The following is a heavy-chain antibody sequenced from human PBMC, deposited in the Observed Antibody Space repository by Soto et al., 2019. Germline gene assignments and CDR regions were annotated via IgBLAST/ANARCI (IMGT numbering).Heavy chain of an antibody. CDR1: ADSFSRYG. CDR2: IIPMFGTT. V-gene: IGHV1-69*06. CDR3: ARVFPDGRAEPGVVRGSLDT. D-gene: IGHD3-3*01. Sequence: QVQLVQSGAEVKEPGSAVKVSCKAPADSFSRYGISWVRQAPGQGLEWRGGIIPMFGTTNYAEKVQGRVTITADKSTTTAYRELSSLRSEDTALYYCARVFPDGRAEPGVVRGSLDTWRRGTLVTVSS. J-gene: IGHJ5*02.